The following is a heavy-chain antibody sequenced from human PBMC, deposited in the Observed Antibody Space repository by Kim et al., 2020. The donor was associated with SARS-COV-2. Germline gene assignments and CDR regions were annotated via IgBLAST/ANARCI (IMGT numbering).Heavy chain of an antibody. J-gene: IGHJ6*02. CDR2: ISGSGGST. V-gene: IGHV3-23*01. CDR3: AKVTRKGGDSGSWDGGFYYSYGMDV. Sequence: GGSLRLSCAASGFTFSSYAMSWVRQAPGKGLEWVSAISGSGGSTYYADSVKGRFTISRDNSKNPLYLQMNSLRAEDTAVYYCAKVTRKGGDSGSWDGGFYYSYGMDVWGQGTPVTVSS. CDR1: GFTFSSYA. D-gene: IGHD6-13*01.